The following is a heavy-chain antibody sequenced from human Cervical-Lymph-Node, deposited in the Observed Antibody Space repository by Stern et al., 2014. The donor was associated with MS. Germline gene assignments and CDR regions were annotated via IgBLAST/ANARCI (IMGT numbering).Heavy chain of an antibody. Sequence: EVQLVESGGGVVKPGGSLRLSCTAPGYTFAGSWGTWVRQAPGKGLEWVGRIKSRAEGGTAEYAAPVKGRFVMSADDSETTVFLEMSGLRTEDTAIYFCCTTYTDWGQGTLVTVSS. D-gene: IGHD2-2*02. CDR2: IKSRAEGGTA. V-gene: IGHV3-15*01. CDR1: GYTFAGSW. CDR3: CTTYTD. J-gene: IGHJ4*02.